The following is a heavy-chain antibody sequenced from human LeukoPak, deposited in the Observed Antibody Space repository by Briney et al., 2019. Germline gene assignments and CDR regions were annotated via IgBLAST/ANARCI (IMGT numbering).Heavy chain of an antibody. J-gene: IGHJ3*02. V-gene: IGHV1-2*02. CDR1: GYTFTAYY. CDR2: SNRNSGGT. D-gene: IGHD3-10*01. Sequence: ASVKVSCKASGYTFTAYYIHWVRQAPGQGLEWMGWSNRNSGGTNYAQKFQGRVTMTRDTSINTAYMELSRLRSDDTAVYYCARDRAGVGFDICGQGTMVTVSS. CDR3: ARDRAGVGFDI.